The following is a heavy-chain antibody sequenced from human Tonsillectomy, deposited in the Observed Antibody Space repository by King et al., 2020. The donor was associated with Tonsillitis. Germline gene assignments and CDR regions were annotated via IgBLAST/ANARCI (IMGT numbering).Heavy chain of an antibody. J-gene: IGHJ2*01. V-gene: IGHV4-39*01. CDR3: ARHFWDDRDGYNSWYFDL. CDR1: GGSISSSSYY. D-gene: IGHD5-24*01. CDR2: IYYSGST. Sequence: QLQESGPGLVKPSETLSLTCTVSGGSISSSSYYWGWIRQPPGKGLEWIGSIYYSGSTYYNPSLKSRVTISVDTSKNQFSLKLSSVTAADTSVYYCARHFWDDRDGYNSWYFDLWGRGTLVTVSS.